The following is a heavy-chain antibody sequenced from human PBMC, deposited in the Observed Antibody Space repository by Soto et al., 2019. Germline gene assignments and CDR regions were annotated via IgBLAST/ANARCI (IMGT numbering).Heavy chain of an antibody. J-gene: IGHJ2*01. CDR1: GFMFRSYA. V-gene: IGHV3-23*01. CDR2: VTGGGGVT. CDR3: AKGGDTWPWYFDL. Sequence: EVQLLESGGGLVQPGGSLRLSCLASGFMFRSYAMTWVRQAPGRGLEWVSGVTGGGGVTYSADSVKGRLTISRDNSKNTLYLQLNSLRADDTAIYYCAKGGDTWPWYFDLWGRGTLVTVSS. D-gene: IGHD6-25*01.